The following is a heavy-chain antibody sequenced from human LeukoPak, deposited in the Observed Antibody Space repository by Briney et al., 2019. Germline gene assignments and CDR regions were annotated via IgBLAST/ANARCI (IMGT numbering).Heavy chain of an antibody. V-gene: IGHV1-18*01. CDR1: GYTFTSYG. J-gene: IGHJ4*02. D-gene: IGHD6-19*01. CDR3: ARDLRIAVAGLFDY. Sequence: ASVKVSCKASGYTFTSYGISWVRQAPGQGLEWMGWISAYNGNTNYAQKLQGRVTMTTDTSTSTAYMELRSLRSDDTAVYYCARDLRIAVAGLFDYWGQGTLVTVSS. CDR2: ISAYNGNT.